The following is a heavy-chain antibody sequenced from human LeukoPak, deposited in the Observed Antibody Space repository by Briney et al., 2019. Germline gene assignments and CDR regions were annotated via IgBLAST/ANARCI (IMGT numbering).Heavy chain of an antibody. CDR3: ARDRYYYDKPRFRAFDI. CDR1: GDSVSSNSAA. D-gene: IGHD3-22*01. V-gene: IGHV6-1*01. J-gene: IGHJ3*02. CDR2: TYYRSKWYN. Sequence: SQTISLTCAISGDSVSSNSAAWNWIMQSPSRGLEWLGRTYYRSKWYNDYAVSVKSRITINPDTSKNQFSLQLNSVTPEDTAVYYCARDRYYYDKPRFRAFDIWGQGTMVTVAS.